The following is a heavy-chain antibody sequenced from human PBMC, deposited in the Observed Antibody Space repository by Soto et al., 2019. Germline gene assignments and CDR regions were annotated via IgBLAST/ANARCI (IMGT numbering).Heavy chain of an antibody. V-gene: IGHV2-5*02. J-gene: IGHJ5*02. CDR1: GFSLSTSGAA. CDR2: IYWDGDK. D-gene: IGHD3-3*01. Sequence: QINRIESGPTLVKPAQTLTLTCTFSGFSLSTSGAAVGWVRQPPGRALEWLALIYWDGDKRYNASLGNRLTITKDTSMNQVVLTLTNVDPADTATYYCAHRATMTIFGLIIDNGIWSDPRGQGTRVTVSS. CDR3: AHRATMTIFGLIIDNGIWSDP.